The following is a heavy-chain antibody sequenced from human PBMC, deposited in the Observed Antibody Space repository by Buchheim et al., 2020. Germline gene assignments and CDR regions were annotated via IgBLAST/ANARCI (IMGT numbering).Heavy chain of an antibody. J-gene: IGHJ6*02. CDR1: GYTFTSYY. V-gene: IGHV1-46*01. D-gene: IGHD5-24*01. CDR3: ARDLRDGYNARGVYYYYGMDV. CDR2: INPSGGST. Sequence: QVQLVQSGAEVKKPGASVKVSCKASGYTFTSYYMHWVRQAPGQGLEWMGIINPSGGSTSYAQKFQGRVTMTRDTSTRTVYMELSSMRSEDTAVDYCARDLRDGYNARGVYYYYGMDVWGQGTT.